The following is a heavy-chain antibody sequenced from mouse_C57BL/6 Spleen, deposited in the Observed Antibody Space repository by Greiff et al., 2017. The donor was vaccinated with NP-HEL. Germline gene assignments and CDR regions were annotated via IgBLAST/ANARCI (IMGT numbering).Heavy chain of an antibody. Sequence: DVQLQESGPGMVKPSQSLSLTCTVTGYSITSGYDWHWIRHFPGNKLEWMGYISYSGSTNYNPSLKSRISITHDTSKNHFFLKLNSVTTEDTATYYCARGYYGRVGYWGQGTSVTVSS. D-gene: IGHD1-1*01. CDR1: GYSITSGYD. CDR2: ISYSGST. V-gene: IGHV3-1*01. J-gene: IGHJ4*01. CDR3: ARGYYGRVGY.